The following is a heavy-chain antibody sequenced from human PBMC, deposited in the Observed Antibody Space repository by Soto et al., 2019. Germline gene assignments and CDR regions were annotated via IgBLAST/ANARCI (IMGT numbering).Heavy chain of an antibody. J-gene: IGHJ4*02. Sequence: EVQLVESGGGLIQPGGSLKLSCAASGFTVGNNYMSWVRQAPGKGLEWVSLIYSTGTTKYADSVTGRFTVSRDHAKNTLYLQMHSLRADVTAVYYCAKDGSGSGIHYHRFGYWGQGTLVTVSS. CDR1: GFTVGNNY. CDR3: AKDGSGSGIHYHRFGY. V-gene: IGHV3-53*01. D-gene: IGHD3-10*01. CDR2: IYSTGTT.